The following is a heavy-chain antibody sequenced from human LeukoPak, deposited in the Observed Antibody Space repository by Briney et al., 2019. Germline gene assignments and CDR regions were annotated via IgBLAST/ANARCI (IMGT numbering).Heavy chain of an antibody. CDR3: ARDQLPVVAAPKSRYYYYHMDV. CDR1: GYTFTSYY. CDR2: INPSGGST. V-gene: IGHV1-46*01. D-gene: IGHD2-15*01. J-gene: IGHJ6*03. Sequence: ASVKVSCKASGYTFTSYYMHWVRQAPGQGLEWMGIINPSGGSTSYAQKFQGRATMTRDTSTSTVYMELSSLRSEDTAVYYCARDQLPVVAAPKSRYYYYHMDVWGKGTTVTVSS.